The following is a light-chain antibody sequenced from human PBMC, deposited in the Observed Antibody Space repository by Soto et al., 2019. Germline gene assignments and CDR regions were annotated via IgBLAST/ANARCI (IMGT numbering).Light chain of an antibody. CDR2: KAS. J-gene: IGKJ1*01. V-gene: IGKV1-5*03. CDR3: QQYETYSWT. CDR1: ESISSW. Sequence: DIQMTQSPPTLSASAGDRVTIACRASESISSWLAWYQQKPGKAPKLLMYKASSLESGVPSRFSGSGSGTEFTLTISSLQSEDFATYYCQQYETYSWTFGQGTKVDIK.